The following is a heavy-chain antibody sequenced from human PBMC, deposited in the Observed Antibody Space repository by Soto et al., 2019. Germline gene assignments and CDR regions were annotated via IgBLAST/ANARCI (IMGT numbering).Heavy chain of an antibody. V-gene: IGHV4-31*03. J-gene: IGHJ2*01. CDR3: ARAGYCSGGSCYTYLGVHFDL. D-gene: IGHD2-15*01. CDR2: IYYSGST. Sequence: QVQLQESGPGLVKPSQTLSLTCTISGGSISSGGYYWSWIRQHPGKGLEWSGYIYYSGSTYYNPSLKSRVTISVDTSKNQFSLKLSSVTAADTAVYYCARAGYCSGGSCYTYLGVHFDLWGRGTLVTVSS. CDR1: GGSISSGGYY.